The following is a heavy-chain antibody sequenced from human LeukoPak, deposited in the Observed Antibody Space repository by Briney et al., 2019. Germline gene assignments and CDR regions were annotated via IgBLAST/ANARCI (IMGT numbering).Heavy chain of an antibody. J-gene: IGHJ4*02. D-gene: IGHD3-22*01. CDR1: GGSIDTTIYF. CDR3: ARFLEGGADTLHDSSGYHYYFDY. CDR2: IYYNGDT. V-gene: IGHV4-39*02. Sequence: SETLSLTCSVSGGSIDTTIYFWGWIRQPPGKGLEWIGNIYYNGDTYYNPSLESRVTLSMDTSKNRFSLRLSSVTAADTAVYYCARFLEGGADTLHDSSGYHYYFDYWGQGTLVTVSS.